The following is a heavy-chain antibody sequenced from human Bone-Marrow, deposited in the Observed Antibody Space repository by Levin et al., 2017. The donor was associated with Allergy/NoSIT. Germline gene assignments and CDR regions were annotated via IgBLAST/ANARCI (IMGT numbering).Heavy chain of an antibody. V-gene: IGHV4-31*03. D-gene: IGHD4-17*01. CDR1: GGSISSGGYY. CDR2: IYYSGST. J-gene: IGHJ4*02. CDR3: ARYLRSPDGDYDY. Sequence: PSETLSLTCTVSGGSISSGGYYWSWIRQHPGKGLEWIGYIYYSGSTYYNPSLKSRVTISVDTSKNQFSLKLSSVTAADTAVYYCARYLRSPDGDYDYWGQGTLVTVSS.